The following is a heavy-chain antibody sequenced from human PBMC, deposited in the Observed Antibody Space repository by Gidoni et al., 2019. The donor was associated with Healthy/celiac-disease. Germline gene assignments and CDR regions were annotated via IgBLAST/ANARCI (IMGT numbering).Heavy chain of an antibody. J-gene: IGHJ4*02. D-gene: IGHD3-22*01. CDR3: ARIYYDSSGYYYAFDY. Sequence: QVQPQQWGAGLLKPSATLALTCAVYGGSFIVYYWSWIRQHPGKGLEWIGEINHSGSTNYNPSLKSRVTISVDTSKNQFSLKLSSVTAADTAVYYCARIYYDSSGYYYAFDYWGQGTLVTVSS. V-gene: IGHV4-34*01. CDR1: GGSFIVYY. CDR2: INHSGST.